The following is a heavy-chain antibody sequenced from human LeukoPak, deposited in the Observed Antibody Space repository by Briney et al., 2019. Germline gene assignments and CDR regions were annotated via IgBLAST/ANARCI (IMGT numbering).Heavy chain of an antibody. J-gene: IGHJ5*02. V-gene: IGHV1-46*01. CDR2: INPSGGST. D-gene: IGHD3-10*01. CDR1: GYTFTSYY. Sequence: ASVKVSCKASGYTFTSYYMHWVRQAPGQGLEWMGIINPSGGSTSYAQKFQGRVTMTRDTSTSTVYMELSSLRSEDTAVYYCARGRYYYGSGSYKFDPWGQGTLVTVPS. CDR3: ARGRYYYGSGSYKFDP.